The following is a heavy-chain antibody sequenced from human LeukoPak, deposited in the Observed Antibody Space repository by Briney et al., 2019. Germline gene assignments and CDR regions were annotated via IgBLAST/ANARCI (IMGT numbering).Heavy chain of an antibody. J-gene: IGHJ4*02. Sequence: PGRSLRLSCAASGLTFSSYGMHWVRQAPGKGLEWVAVISYDGSNKYYADSVKGRFTISRDNSKNTLYLQMNSLRAEDTAVYYYAKVKVGATSFHLYFDYWGQGTLVTVSS. CDR2: ISYDGSNK. CDR1: GLTFSSYG. V-gene: IGHV3-30*18. CDR3: AKVKVGATSFHLYFDY. D-gene: IGHD1-26*01.